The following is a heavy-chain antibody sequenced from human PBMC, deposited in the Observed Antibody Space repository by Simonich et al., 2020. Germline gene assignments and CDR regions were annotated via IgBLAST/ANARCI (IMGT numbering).Heavy chain of an antibody. J-gene: IGHJ2*01. CDR3: AIDGPSIAARPYWYFDL. D-gene: IGHD6-6*01. CDR2: TNPSSGGT. CDR1: GYTFTGYY. V-gene: IGHV1-2*02. Sequence: QVQLVQSGAEGKKPGASVQVSCKASGYTFTGYYMHGGRQAPGQGLECEGWTNPSSGGTNDAKKFQGRDTMTRDTTISTTYVELSRLRSVDTAVYYWAIDGPSIAARPYWYFDLWGRGTLVTVSS.